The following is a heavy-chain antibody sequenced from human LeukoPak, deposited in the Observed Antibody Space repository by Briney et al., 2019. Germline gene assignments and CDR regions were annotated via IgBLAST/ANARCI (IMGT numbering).Heavy chain of an antibody. CDR1: GFTFSSYG. CDR3: AKRGGYSSGWYLN. Sequence: GGSLILSCAASGFTFSSYGMSWVRQAPGKGLEWVSAISGSGGSTYYADSVKGRFTISRDNSKNTLYLQMNSLRAEDTAVYYCAKRGGYSSGWYLNWGQGTLVTVSS. D-gene: IGHD6-19*01. J-gene: IGHJ4*02. CDR2: ISGSGGST. V-gene: IGHV3-23*01.